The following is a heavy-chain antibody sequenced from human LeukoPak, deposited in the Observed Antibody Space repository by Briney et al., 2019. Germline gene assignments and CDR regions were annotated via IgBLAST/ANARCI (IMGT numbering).Heavy chain of an antibody. CDR2: IIPILGIA. D-gene: IGHD3-10*01. CDR3: ARDPDGSGSYMGIDY. J-gene: IGHJ4*02. V-gene: IGHV1-69*04. CDR1: GGTFSSYA. Sequence: ASVKVSCKASGGTFSSYAISWVRQAPGQGLEWMGRIIPILGIANYAQKFQGRVTITADKSTSTAYMELGSLRSEDTAVYYCARDPDGSGSYMGIDYWGQGTLVTVSS.